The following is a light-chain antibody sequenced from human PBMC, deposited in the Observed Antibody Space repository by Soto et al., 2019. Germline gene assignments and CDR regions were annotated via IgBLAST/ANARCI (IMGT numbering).Light chain of an antibody. V-gene: IGLV1-47*02. CDR3: AAWDDSLSGWV. J-gene: IGLJ3*02. Sequence: QSVLTQPPSASGTPGQTVAISCSGSRSNIGDNYVFWYQQFSGAAPKPLIFNNNQRPSGVPDRFSGAKSGTSASLSISGLRSEDEADYHCAAWDDSLSGWVFGGGTKVTVL. CDR1: RSNIGDNY. CDR2: NNN.